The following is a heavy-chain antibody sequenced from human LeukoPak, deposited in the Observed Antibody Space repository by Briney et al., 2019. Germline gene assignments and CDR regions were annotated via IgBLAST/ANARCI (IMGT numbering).Heavy chain of an antibody. CDR2: MNPNSGNA. Sequence: VASVKVSCKASGYTFSSYDINWVRQATGQGLEWMGWMNPNSGNAGYAQKFQGRVTMTRNTSINTAYMELSSLRSEDTAVYCCARGRYYDFWSGYYGTKTFDYWGQGTLVTVSS. J-gene: IGHJ4*02. D-gene: IGHD3-3*01. CDR3: ARGRYYDFWSGYYGTKTFDY. V-gene: IGHV1-8*01. CDR1: GYTFSSYD.